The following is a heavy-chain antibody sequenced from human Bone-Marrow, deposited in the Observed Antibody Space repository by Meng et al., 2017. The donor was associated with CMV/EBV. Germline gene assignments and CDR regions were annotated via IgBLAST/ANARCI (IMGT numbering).Heavy chain of an antibody. CDR1: GGSISSYY. Sequence: SETLSLTCTVSGGSISSYYWSWIRQPPGKGLEWIGYIYYSGSTNYNPSLKSRVTISVDTSKNQFSLKLSSVTAADTAVYYCAKTHDYGGNSVLDYWGQGTLVTVSS. D-gene: IGHD4-23*01. J-gene: IGHJ4*02. CDR2: IYYSGST. CDR3: AKTHDYGGNSVLDY. V-gene: IGHV4-59*01.